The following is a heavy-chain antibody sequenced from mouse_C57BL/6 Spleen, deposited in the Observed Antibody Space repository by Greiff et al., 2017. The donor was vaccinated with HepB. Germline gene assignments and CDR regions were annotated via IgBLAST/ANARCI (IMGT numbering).Heavy chain of an antibody. D-gene: IGHD1-1*01. CDR2: ISSGGSYT. CDR1: GFTFSSYG. V-gene: IGHV5-6*02. Sequence: DVHLVESGGDLVKPGGSLKLSCAASGFTFSSYGMSWVRQTPDKRLEWVATISSGGSYTYYPDSVKGRFTISRDNAKNTLYLQMSSLKSEDTAMYYCARRGGYYYGSSQYYFDYWGQGTTLTVSS. J-gene: IGHJ2*01. CDR3: ARRGGYYYGSSQYYFDY.